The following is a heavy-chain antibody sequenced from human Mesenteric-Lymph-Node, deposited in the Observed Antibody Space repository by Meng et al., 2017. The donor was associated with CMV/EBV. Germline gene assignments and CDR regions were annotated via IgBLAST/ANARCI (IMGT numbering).Heavy chain of an antibody. CDR1: GGSISSSSYH. CDR3: AREPLSDPNCSSTSCHDGYNWKKGG. V-gene: IGHV4-39*07. J-gene: IGHJ4*02. Sequence: SETLSLTCTVSGGSISSSSYHWGWIRQPPGKGLEWIGSIYYSGSTYYNPSLKSRVTISVDTSKNQFSLKLSSVTAADTAVYYCAREPLSDPNCSSTSCHDGYNWKKGGWGQGTLVTVSS. CDR2: IYYSGST. D-gene: IGHD2-2*01.